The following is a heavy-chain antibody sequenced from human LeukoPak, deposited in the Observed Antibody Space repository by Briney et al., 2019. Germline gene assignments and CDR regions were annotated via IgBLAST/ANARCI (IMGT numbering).Heavy chain of an antibody. Sequence: SETLSLTCAVYGGSFSGYYWSWIRQPPGKGLEWIGEINHSGSTNYNPSLKSRVTISVDTSKNQFSLKLSSVTAADTAVYYCATISTGYNNWFDPWGQGTLVTVSS. J-gene: IGHJ5*02. V-gene: IGHV4-34*01. CDR1: GGSFSGYY. CDR3: ATISTGYNNWFDP. CDR2: INHSGST. D-gene: IGHD3-9*01.